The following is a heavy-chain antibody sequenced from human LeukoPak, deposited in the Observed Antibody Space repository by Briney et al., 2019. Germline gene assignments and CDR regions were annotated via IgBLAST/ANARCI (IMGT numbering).Heavy chain of an antibody. V-gene: IGHV3-7*01. D-gene: IGHD2-15*01. CDR1: GFTFGNSC. CDR3: ARDLCGSGGSCYSDY. J-gene: IGHJ4*02. CDR2: IKQDGSET. Sequence: GGSLGLSCAASGFTFGNSCMTWVRQAPGKGLEWVASIKQDGSETYYVDSVKGRFTISRDNAKNSLYLQMSSLRAEDSAMYYCARDLCGSGGSCYSDYWGQGTLVTVSS.